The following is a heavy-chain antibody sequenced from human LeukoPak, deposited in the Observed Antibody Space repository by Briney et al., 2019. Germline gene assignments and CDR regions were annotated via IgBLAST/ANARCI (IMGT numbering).Heavy chain of an antibody. D-gene: IGHD3-22*01. Sequence: PGGSLRPSCAASGFTFSSYSMNWVRQAPGKGLEWVSSISSSSSYIYYADSVKGRFTISRDNAKNSLYLQMNSLRAEDTAVYYCARGRYYDSFNDAFDIWGQGTMVTVSS. CDR3: ARGRYYDSFNDAFDI. CDR2: ISSSSSYI. J-gene: IGHJ3*02. CDR1: GFTFSSYS. V-gene: IGHV3-21*01.